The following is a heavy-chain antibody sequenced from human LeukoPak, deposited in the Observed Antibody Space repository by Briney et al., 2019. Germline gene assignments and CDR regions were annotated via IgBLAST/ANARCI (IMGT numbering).Heavy chain of an antibody. Sequence: PSETLSLTCTVSGGSISSYYWSWIRQPPGEGLEWIGYIYYSGSTNYNPSLKSRVTISVDTSKNQFSLKLRSVTAADTAVYYCARAGLLWCGEGDYYYYYMDVWGKGTTVTISS. CDR2: IYYSGST. D-gene: IGHD3-10*01. J-gene: IGHJ6*03. CDR3: ARAGLLWCGEGDYYYYYMDV. V-gene: IGHV4-59*01. CDR1: GGSISSYY.